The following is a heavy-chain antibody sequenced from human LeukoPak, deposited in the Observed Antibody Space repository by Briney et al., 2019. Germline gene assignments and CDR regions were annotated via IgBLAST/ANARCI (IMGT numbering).Heavy chain of an antibody. Sequence: GGSVRLSCAASGFTFSSYAMHWVRQAPGKGLEWVAVISYDGSNKYYADSVKGRFTISRDNSKNTLYLQMNSLRAEDTAVYYCARGPPTPRDYYYGMDVWGKGTTVTVSS. CDR2: ISYDGSNK. V-gene: IGHV3-30*04. J-gene: IGHJ6*04. CDR3: ARGPPTPRDYYYGMDV. CDR1: GFTFSSYA.